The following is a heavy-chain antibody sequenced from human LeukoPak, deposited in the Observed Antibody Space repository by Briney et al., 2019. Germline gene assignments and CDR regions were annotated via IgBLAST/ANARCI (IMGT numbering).Heavy chain of an antibody. CDR3: ARGSYGDYGYYYYMDV. CDR1: GFTFSSYE. CDR2: ISSSSSYI. V-gene: IGHV3-21*01. J-gene: IGHJ6*03. Sequence: GGSLRLSCAASGFTFSSYEMNWVRQAPGKGLEWVSSISSSSSYIYYADSVKGRFTISRDNAKNSLYLQMNSLRAEDTAVYYCARGSYGDYGYYYYMDVWGKGTTVTVPS. D-gene: IGHD4-17*01.